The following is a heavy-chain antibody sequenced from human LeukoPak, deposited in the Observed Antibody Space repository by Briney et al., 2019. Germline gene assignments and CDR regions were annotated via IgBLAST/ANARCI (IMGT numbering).Heavy chain of an antibody. J-gene: IGHJ4*02. D-gene: IGHD5-24*01. V-gene: IGHV3-48*03. CDR2: ISSSGSTI. Sequence: PGGSLRLSCAASGFTFSSYNMNWVRQAPGKGLEWVSYISSSGSTIYYADSVKGRFTISRDNAKNSLYLQMNSLRVEDTAVYFCARDRGWQQFDYWGQGTMVTVSS. CDR1: GFTFSSYN. CDR3: ARDRGWQQFDY.